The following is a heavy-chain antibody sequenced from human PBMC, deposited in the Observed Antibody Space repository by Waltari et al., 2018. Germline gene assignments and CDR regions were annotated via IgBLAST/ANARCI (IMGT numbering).Heavy chain of an antibody. Sequence: QLQLQESGPGLVKPSETLSLTCTVSGGSISSSSYYWGWIRQPPGKGLEWIGSIYYSGSTYYHPSLKSQVTISVDTSKNQFSLKLSSVTAADTAVYYCAGEVGAVAGTTYFDYWGQGTLVTVSS. J-gene: IGHJ4*02. V-gene: IGHV4-39*07. D-gene: IGHD6-19*01. CDR1: GGSISSSSYY. CDR3: AGEVGAVAGTTYFDY. CDR2: IYYSGST.